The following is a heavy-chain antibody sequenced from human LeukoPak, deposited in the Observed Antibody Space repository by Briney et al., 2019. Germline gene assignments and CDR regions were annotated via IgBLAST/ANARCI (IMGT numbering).Heavy chain of an antibody. V-gene: IGHV3-30-3*01. J-gene: IGHJ6*02. CDR2: VSKDGSNK. D-gene: IGHD5-24*01. Sequence: PGGSLRLSRAASGFTFNSYAMHWVRQAPGKGREWVEVVSKDGSNKHYAGSVKGRFSVYRDNTKSMVVLEVSGLRVEDTALYYCARGDGNYHYYGLDVWGQGTTVTVSS. CDR1: GFTFNSYA. CDR3: ARGDGNYHYYGLDV.